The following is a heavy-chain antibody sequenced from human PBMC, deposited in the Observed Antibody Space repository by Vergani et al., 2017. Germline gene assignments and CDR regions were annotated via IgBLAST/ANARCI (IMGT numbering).Heavy chain of an antibody. CDR1: GFKFSDHY. CDR2: ISPGASTV. D-gene: IGHD1-1*01. V-gene: IGHV3-11*04. Sequence: VQLLESGGGLVQPGGSLRLSCAASGFKFSDHYMSWIRQAPGKGLEWVSHISPGASTVSYTDSVTGRSTVSMDNDNNSLTLAMTTLRVEDTAVYYCAKNPDISTTRHYYAMDVWGQGTTVTVSS. CDR3: AKNPDISTTRHYYAMDV. J-gene: IGHJ6*02.